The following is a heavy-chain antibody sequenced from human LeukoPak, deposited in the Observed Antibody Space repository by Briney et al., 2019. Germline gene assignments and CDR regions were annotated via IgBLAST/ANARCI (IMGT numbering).Heavy chain of an antibody. CDR2: INPSGGST. D-gene: IGHD6-19*01. CDR1: GYIFTSYN. J-gene: IGHJ4*02. Sequence: ASVKVSCKASGYIFTSYNINWVRQAPGQGLEWMGIINPSGGSTNYAQKFQGRVTMTRDMSTSTVYMELSSLRSEDTAVYYCARDGLPGIAVAEVYFDYWGQGTLVTVSS. V-gene: IGHV1-46*01. CDR3: ARDGLPGIAVAEVYFDY.